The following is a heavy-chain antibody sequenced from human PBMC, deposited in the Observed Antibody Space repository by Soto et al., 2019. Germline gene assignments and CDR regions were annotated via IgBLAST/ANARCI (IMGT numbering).Heavy chain of an antibody. D-gene: IGHD3-9*01. CDR3: AKDVHYDIVTGIEYFHH. Sequence: EVQLLESGGGLVQPGGSLKLSCAASEFTFSSYAMSWVRQAPGKGLEWVSGISGTGRVTNYAESVKGRFTISRDNPKSTLFLQMNSLRPKDTAVYYCAKDVHYDIVTGIEYFHHWGQGTLVTVSS. CDR2: ISGTGRVT. J-gene: IGHJ1*01. CDR1: EFTFSSYA. V-gene: IGHV3-23*01.